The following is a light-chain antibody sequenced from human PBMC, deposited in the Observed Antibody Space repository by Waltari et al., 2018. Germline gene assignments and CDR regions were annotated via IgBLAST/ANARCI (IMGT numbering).Light chain of an antibody. V-gene: IGKV1-39*01. CDR2: FAS. CDR1: RSTF. CDR3: QQTYSTPRT. Sequence: RSTFLDWYLQKPRQSPQLLIYFASSRASGVPDRFSGSGSGTDFTLNISRVQPEDFATYYWQQTYSTPRTFGRGTKVEIK. J-gene: IGKJ4*02.